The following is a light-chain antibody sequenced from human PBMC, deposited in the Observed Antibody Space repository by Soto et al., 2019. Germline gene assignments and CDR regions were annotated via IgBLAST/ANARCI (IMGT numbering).Light chain of an antibody. J-gene: IGKJ3*01. CDR2: DAS. CDR3: QQYNSYSLFT. V-gene: IGKV1-5*01. CDR1: QNIGNW. Sequence: DIQMTQSPSTLSASVGDRVTITCRASQNIGNWLAWYQQKPGKAPKVLIYDASTLESGVPSRFSGSGSGTEFTLTISSLQADDFATYYCQQYNSYSLFTFGPGTKVDGK.